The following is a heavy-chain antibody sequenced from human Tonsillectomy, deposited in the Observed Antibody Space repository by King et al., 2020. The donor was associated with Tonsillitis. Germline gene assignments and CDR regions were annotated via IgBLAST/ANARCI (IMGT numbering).Heavy chain of an antibody. D-gene: IGHD2-15*01. J-gene: IGHJ2*01. Sequence: QLQESGPGLVKPSQTLSLTCTVSGDSISARAYYWSWIRQHPGGALEWIGYIFYTGDTYFNPSLESRVTMSVDTSKNQFSLKLNSVTAADTAVYYCARDRRSCTAGSCYFQYFDLWGRGTLVTVSS. CDR1: GDSISARAYY. V-gene: IGHV4-31*03. CDR2: IFYTGDT. CDR3: ARDRRSCTAGSCYFQYFDL.